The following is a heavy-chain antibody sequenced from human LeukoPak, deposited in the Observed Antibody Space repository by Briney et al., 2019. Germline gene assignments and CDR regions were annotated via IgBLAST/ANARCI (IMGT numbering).Heavy chain of an antibody. CDR3: ARAFTVRSRIDY. CDR2: INPNSGGT. D-gene: IGHD4-11*01. CDR1: GYTFTGYY. Sequence: ASVKVSCKASGYTFTGYYMHWVRQAPGQGLEWMGRINPNSGGTNYAQKFQGRVTMTRDTSISTAYMELSRLRSDDTAVFFCARAFTVRSRIDYWGQGTLVTVSS. J-gene: IGHJ4*02. V-gene: IGHV1-2*06.